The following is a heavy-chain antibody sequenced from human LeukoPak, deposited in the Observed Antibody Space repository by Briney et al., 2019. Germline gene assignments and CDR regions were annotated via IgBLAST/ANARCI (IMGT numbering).Heavy chain of an antibody. V-gene: IGHV4-59*01. J-gene: IGHJ4*02. Sequence: SETLSLTCTVSGGSISSYYWSWIRQPPGKGLEWIGYIYYSGSTNYNPSLKSRVTISVDTSKNQFSLKLSSVTAADTAVYYCARATTIGGFDYWGQGTLVTVSS. CDR1: GGSISSYY. D-gene: IGHD3-16*01. CDR2: IYYSGST. CDR3: ARATTIGGFDY.